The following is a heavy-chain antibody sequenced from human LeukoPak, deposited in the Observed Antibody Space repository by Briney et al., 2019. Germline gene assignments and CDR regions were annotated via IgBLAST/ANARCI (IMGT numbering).Heavy chain of an antibody. CDR2: INPNSGGT. D-gene: IGHD4-11*01. J-gene: IGHJ5*02. V-gene: IGHV1-2*02. CDR1: GYTFTGYY. CDR3: ARDFIDYSNYELGSIKYNWFDP. Sequence: GASVKVSCKASGYTFTGYYMHWVRQAPGQGLEWMGWINPNSGGTNYAQKFQGRVTMTRDTSISTAYMELSRLRSDDTAVYYCARDFIDYSNYELGSIKYNWFDPWGQGTLVTVSS.